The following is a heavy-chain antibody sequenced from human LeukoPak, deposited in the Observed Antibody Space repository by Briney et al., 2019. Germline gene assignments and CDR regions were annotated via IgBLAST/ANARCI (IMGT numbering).Heavy chain of an antibody. Sequence: GGSLRLSCAASGFTFSSYAMSWVRQAPGKGLEWVSAISGSGGSTYYADSVKGRFIISRDNSMNTLYLQMNSLRAEDTAVYYCAKIEMSNSGWFKFDYWGQGTLVTVSS. CDR2: ISGSGGST. D-gene: IGHD6-19*01. CDR1: GFTFSSYA. V-gene: IGHV3-23*01. CDR3: AKIEMSNSGWFKFDY. J-gene: IGHJ4*02.